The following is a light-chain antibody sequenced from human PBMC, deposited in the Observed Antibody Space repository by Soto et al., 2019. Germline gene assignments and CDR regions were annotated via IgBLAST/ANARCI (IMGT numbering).Light chain of an antibody. CDR1: GSNIGSNT. Sequence: QSVLTQPPSASGTPGQRITISCSGSGSNIGSNTVTWYQQLPRTAPKLLIYTNNQRPSGVPGRFSASKSGTSASLAITGLQAEDEADYYCQSFDNGLLAYVFGTGTKVTVL. V-gene: IGLV1-44*01. CDR2: TNN. CDR3: QSFDNGLLAYV. J-gene: IGLJ1*01.